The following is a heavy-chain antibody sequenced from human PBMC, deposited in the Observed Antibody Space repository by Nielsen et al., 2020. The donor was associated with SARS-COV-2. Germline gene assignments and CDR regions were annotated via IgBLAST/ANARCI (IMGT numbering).Heavy chain of an antibody. CDR3: AREGAITIFGVVITDTYYFDY. CDR2: ISSSGSTI. J-gene: IGHJ4*02. D-gene: IGHD3-3*01. Sequence: WIRQPPGKGLEWVSYISSSGSTIYYADSVKGRFTISRDNAKNSLYLQMNSLRAEDTAVYYCAREGAITIFGVVITDTYYFDYWGQGTLVTVSS. V-gene: IGHV3-11*01.